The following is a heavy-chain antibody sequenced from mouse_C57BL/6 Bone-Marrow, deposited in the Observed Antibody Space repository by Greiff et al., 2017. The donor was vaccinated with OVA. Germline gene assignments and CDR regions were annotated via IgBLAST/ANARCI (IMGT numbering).Heavy chain of an antibody. J-gene: IGHJ4*01. CDR2: IDPSDSYT. CDR3: ARSGRAKDY. CDR1: GYTFTSYW. V-gene: IGHV1-59*01. Sequence: QVQLKQSGAELVRPGTSVKLSCKASGYTFTSYWMHWVKQRPGQGLEWIGVIDPSDSYTNYNQKFKGKATLTVDTSSSTAYMQLSSLTSEDSAVYYCARSGRAKDYWGQGTSVTVSS. D-gene: IGHD3-1*01.